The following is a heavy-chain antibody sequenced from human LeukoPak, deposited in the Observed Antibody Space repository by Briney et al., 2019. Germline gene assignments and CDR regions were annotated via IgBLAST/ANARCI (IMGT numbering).Heavy chain of an antibody. J-gene: IGHJ3*02. CDR2: ISGSGGST. Sequence: PGGSLRLSCAASGFTFSDYYMSWVRQAPGKGLEWVSAISGSGGSTYYADSVKGRFTISRDNSKNTLYLQMNSLRAEDTAVYYCAKHQGQHPSRGPDDAFDIWGQGTMATVSS. V-gene: IGHV3-23*01. CDR1: GFTFSDYY. CDR3: AKHQGQHPSRGPDDAFDI. D-gene: IGHD5-24*01.